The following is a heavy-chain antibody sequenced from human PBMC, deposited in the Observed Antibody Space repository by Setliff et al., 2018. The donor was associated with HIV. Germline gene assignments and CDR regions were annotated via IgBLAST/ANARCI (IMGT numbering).Heavy chain of an antibody. CDR1: GFTFNDYA. V-gene: IGHV3-48*01. D-gene: IGHD1-26*01. CDR3: ARDGGSSPSPVSDYYYYYMDV. J-gene: IGHJ6*03. CDR2: ISSSRSTI. Sequence: SGGSLRLSCAASGFTFNDYAMHWVRQAPGKGLEWVSYISSSRSTIYYADSVKGRFTISRDNAKNSVYLQMNSLRAEDTAVYYCARDGGSSPSPVSDYYYYYMDVWGKGTTVTVSS.